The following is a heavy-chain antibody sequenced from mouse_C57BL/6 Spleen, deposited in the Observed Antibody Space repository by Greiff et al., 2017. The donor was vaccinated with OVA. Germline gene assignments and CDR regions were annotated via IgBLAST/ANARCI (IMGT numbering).Heavy chain of an antibody. CDR3: ARGQLRFAY. J-gene: IGHJ3*01. V-gene: IGHV1-81*01. Sequence: VQLQQSGAELARPGASVKLSCKASGYTFTSYGISWVKQRTGQGLEWIGEIYPRSGNTYYNEKFKGKATLTADKSSSTAYMELRSLTSEDSAVYYCARGQLRFAYWGQGTLVTVSA. CDR1: GYTFTSYG. CDR2: IYPRSGNT. D-gene: IGHD3-3*01.